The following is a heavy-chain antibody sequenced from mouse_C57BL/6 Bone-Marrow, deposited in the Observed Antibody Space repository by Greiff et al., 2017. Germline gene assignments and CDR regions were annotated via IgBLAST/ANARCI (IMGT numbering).Heavy chain of an antibody. Sequence: QVQLQQSGPELVKPGASVKISCKASGYAFSSSWMNWVKQRPGKGLEWIGRIYPGDGDTNYNGKFKGKATLTADKSSSTAYMQLSSLTAEDSAVYFCARKAGIYYYGSSWAMDYWGQGTSVTVSS. D-gene: IGHD1-1*01. CDR1: GYAFSSSW. CDR3: ARKAGIYYYGSSWAMDY. V-gene: IGHV1-82*01. CDR2: IYPGDGDT. J-gene: IGHJ4*01.